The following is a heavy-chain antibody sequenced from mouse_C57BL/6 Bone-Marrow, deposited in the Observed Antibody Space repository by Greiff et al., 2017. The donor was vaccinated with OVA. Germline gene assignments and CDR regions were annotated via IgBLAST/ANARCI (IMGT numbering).Heavy chain of an antibody. V-gene: IGHV1-15*01. CDR1: GYTFTDYE. J-gene: IGHJ2*01. Sequence: QVQLQQSGAELVRPGASVTLSCKASGYTFTDYEMHWVKQTPVHGLEWIGAIDPETGGTAYNQKFKGKAILTADKSSSTAYVELRSLTSEDSAVYYCTEERYYFDYWGQGTTLTVSA. CDR3: TEERYYFDY. CDR2: IDPETGGT.